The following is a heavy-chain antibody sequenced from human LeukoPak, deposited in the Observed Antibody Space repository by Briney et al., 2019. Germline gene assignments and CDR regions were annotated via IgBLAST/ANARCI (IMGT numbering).Heavy chain of an antibody. V-gene: IGHV3-30*02. CDR2: IRYDGSNK. D-gene: IGHD3-3*01. J-gene: IGHJ3*02. Sequence: PGGSLRLSCAASGFTFSSYSMNWVRQAPGKGLEWVAFIRYDGSNKYYADSVKGRFTISRDNSKNTLYLQMNSLRAEDTAVYYCAKDRFWGFLEWPDAFDIWGQGTMVTVSS. CDR1: GFTFSSYS. CDR3: AKDRFWGFLEWPDAFDI.